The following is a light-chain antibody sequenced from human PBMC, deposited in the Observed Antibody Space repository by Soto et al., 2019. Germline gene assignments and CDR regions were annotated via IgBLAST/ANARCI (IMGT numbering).Light chain of an antibody. CDR2: DAS. CDR1: QSVSNY. J-gene: IGKJ2*01. CDR3: QQRSNWPRFT. V-gene: IGKV3-11*01. Sequence: EIVLTQSPATLSLSPGERATLSCRASQSVSNYLAWYQQKPGQAPRLLIYDASNRATGIPARCSGSGSGTDFTLTISSLEPEDFAVYYCQQRSNWPRFTFGQGTKVEIK.